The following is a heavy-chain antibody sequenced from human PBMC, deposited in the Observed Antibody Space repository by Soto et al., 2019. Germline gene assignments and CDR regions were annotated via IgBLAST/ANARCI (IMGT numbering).Heavy chain of an antibody. Sequence: SETLSLTCTVSGGSISSSTYYWDWVRQPPGKGLEWIGSIYYSGSTYYNPSLESRVTISVDTSKNQFSLKLNSVTAADTAVYYCARHLIFCTGGSCYYRLFDPWGQGTLVTVSS. CDR2: IYYSGST. J-gene: IGHJ5*02. CDR1: GGSISSSTYY. CDR3: ARHLIFCTGGSCYYRLFDP. D-gene: IGHD2-15*01. V-gene: IGHV4-39*01.